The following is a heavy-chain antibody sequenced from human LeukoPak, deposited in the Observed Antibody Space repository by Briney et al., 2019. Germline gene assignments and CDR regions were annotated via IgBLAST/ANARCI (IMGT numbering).Heavy chain of an antibody. J-gene: IGHJ4*02. Sequence: GASVKVSCKASGSTFTGYYMHWVRQAPGQGLEWMGWIDPNSGGTNSAQKFQGRVTMTTDTSTSTAYMELRSLRSDDTAVYYCARGPTLRYFDWYRYYFDYWGQGTLATVSS. CDR3: ARGPTLRYFDWYRYYFDY. CDR2: IDPNSGGT. CDR1: GSTFTGYY. V-gene: IGHV1-2*02. D-gene: IGHD3-9*01.